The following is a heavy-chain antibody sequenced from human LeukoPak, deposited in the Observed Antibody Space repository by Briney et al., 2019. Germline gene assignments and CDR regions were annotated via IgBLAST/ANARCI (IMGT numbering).Heavy chain of an antibody. J-gene: IGHJ3*02. CDR1: GYTFTSYG. CDR3: ARDTYYYGSGSGPVI. D-gene: IGHD3-10*01. Sequence: ASVKVSCKASGYTFTSYGISWVRQAPGQGLEWMGRISAYNGNTNYTQKLQGRVTMTTDTSTSTAYMELRSLRSDDTAVYYCARDTYYYGSGSGPVIWGQGTMVTVPS. V-gene: IGHV1-18*01. CDR2: ISAYNGNT.